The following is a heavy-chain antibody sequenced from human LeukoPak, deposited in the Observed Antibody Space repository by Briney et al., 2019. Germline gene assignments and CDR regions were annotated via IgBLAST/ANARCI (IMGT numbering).Heavy chain of an antibody. CDR2: INSDGSGT. J-gene: IGHJ3*02. CDR1: GFTFSSYW. V-gene: IGHV3-74*01. Sequence: GGSLRLSCAASGFTFSSYWMHWVRQAPGKGLVWVSRINSDGSGTTYADFVKGRFTISRDNAKNTLYLQMSSLRAEDTAVYYCARGTVAGFARAFDIWGQGTMVTVSS. CDR3: ARGTVAGFARAFDI. D-gene: IGHD6-19*01.